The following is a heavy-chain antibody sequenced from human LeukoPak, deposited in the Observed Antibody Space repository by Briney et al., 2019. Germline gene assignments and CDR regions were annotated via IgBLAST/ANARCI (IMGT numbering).Heavy chain of an antibody. CDR1: GYTFTSYG. Sequence: GASVKVSCKASGYTFTSYGISWVRQAPGQGLEWMGWISAYNGNTNYAQKFQGRVTITADESTSTAYMELSSLRSEDTAVYYCARDPTYYYGSGSYYNIFVYWGQGTLVTVSS. V-gene: IGHV1-18*01. J-gene: IGHJ4*02. CDR3: ARDPTYYYGSGSYYNIFVY. CDR2: ISAYNGNT. D-gene: IGHD3-10*01.